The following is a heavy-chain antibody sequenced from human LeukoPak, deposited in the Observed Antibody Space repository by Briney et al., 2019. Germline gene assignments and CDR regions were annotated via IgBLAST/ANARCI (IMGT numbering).Heavy chain of an antibody. Sequence: SETLSLTCAVYGGSFSGYYWSWIRQPPGRGLEWIGYIYYSGSTNYNPSLKSRVTISVDTSKNQFSLKLSSVTAADTAVYYCASQRGYGGNWFDPWGQGTLVTVSS. CDR1: GGSFSGYY. J-gene: IGHJ5*02. CDR3: ASQRGYGGNWFDP. V-gene: IGHV4-59*01. D-gene: IGHD4-23*01. CDR2: IYYSGST.